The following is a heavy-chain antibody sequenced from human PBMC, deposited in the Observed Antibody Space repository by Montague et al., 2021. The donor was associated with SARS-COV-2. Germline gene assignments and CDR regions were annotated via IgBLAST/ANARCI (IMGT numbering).Heavy chain of an antibody. CDR1: GGSISSYY. J-gene: IGHJ6*02. Sequence: SETLSLTCTVSGGSISSYYWSWIRQPPGKGLEWIGYIYYSGSTNYNPSLKSRVTISVDTSKNQFSLKLSSVTAADTAVYYCARAIGSMYSSGWYYYYYGMDVWGQGTTFTVSS. D-gene: IGHD6-19*01. V-gene: IGHV4-59*01. CDR2: IYYSGST. CDR3: ARAIGSMYSSGWYYYYYGMDV.